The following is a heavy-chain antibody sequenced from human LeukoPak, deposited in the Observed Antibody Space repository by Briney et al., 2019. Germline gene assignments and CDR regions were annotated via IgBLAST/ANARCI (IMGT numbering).Heavy chain of an antibody. V-gene: IGHV1-69*06. CDR2: IITIFGTA. J-gene: IGHJ4*02. CDR1: GGTFSSYA. D-gene: IGHD5-18*01. Sequence: SVKVSCKASGGTFSSYAISWVRQAPGQGLEWMGGIITIFGTANYAQKFQGRVTITADKSTSTAYMELSSLRSEDTAVYYCARDARGYSRDFDYWGQGTLVTVSS. CDR3: ARDARGYSRDFDY.